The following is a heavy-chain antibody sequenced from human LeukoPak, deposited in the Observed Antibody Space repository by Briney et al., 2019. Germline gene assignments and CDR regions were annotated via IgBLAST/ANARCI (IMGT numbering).Heavy chain of an antibody. D-gene: IGHD3-16*01. CDR1: GYSISSGYY. Sequence: SETLSLTCAVSGYSISSGYYWGWIRQPPGKRLEWIGIIYHSGSTYYNPSLKSRVTISVDTSKNQFSLKLSSVTAADTALYYCARHSFAQLGLDWFDPWGQGTLVTVSS. V-gene: IGHV4-38-2*01. CDR2: IYHSGST. CDR3: ARHSFAQLGLDWFDP. J-gene: IGHJ5*02.